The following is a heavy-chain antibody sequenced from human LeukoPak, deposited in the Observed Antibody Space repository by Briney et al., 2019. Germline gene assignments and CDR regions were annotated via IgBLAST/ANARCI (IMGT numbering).Heavy chain of an antibody. CDR2: IKQDGSEK. D-gene: IGHD5-12*01. Sequence: GGSLRLSCAASGFTFSSYWMSWVRQAPGKGLEWVANIKQDGSEKYYVDSVKGRFTISRDNAKNSLYLQMNSLRAENTAVYYCARDQSIVATIRGAFDYWGQGTLVTVSS. CDR1: GFTFSSYW. V-gene: IGHV3-7*04. J-gene: IGHJ4*02. CDR3: ARDQSIVATIRGAFDY.